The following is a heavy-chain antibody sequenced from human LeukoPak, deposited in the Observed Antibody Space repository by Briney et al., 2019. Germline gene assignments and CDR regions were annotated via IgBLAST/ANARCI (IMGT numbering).Heavy chain of an antibody. D-gene: IGHD6-13*01. CDR1: GGSISSYY. Sequence: SETLSLTCTVSGGSISSYYWSWIRQPAGKGLEWIGRIYTSGSTNYNPSLKSRVTISVDTSKNQFSLKLSSVTAADTAVYYCARDHSSSWDDAAFDIWGQGTMVTVPS. CDR2: IYTSGST. J-gene: IGHJ3*02. CDR3: ARDHSSSWDDAAFDI. V-gene: IGHV4-4*07.